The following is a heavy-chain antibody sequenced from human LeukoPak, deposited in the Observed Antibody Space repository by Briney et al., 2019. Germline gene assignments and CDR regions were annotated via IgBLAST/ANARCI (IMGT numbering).Heavy chain of an antibody. Sequence: PGGSLRLSCAASGFTFSDYYMSWIRQAPGKGLEWVSYISSSGSTIYYADSVRGRFTISRDNAKNSLYLQMNSLRAGDTAVYYCARGGIQLWQYYFDYWGQGTLVTVSS. D-gene: IGHD5-18*01. CDR3: ARGGIQLWQYYFDY. CDR2: ISSSGSTI. J-gene: IGHJ4*02. CDR1: GFTFSDYY. V-gene: IGHV3-11*04.